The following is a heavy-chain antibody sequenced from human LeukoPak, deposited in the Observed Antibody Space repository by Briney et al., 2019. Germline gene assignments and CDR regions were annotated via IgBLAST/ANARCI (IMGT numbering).Heavy chain of an antibody. CDR1: DGSISDSY. CDR3: ARDRLQLQS. CDR2: IYFTGFT. V-gene: IGHV4-59*01. Sequence: PSETLSLTCTVTDGSISDSYWSWIRQSPGKGLEWIGYIYFTGFTHYNPSLKSRVTMSVDMSKNQFSLKLSSVTAADTAVYYCARDRLQLQSWGQGTLVTVSS. D-gene: IGHD1-1*01. J-gene: IGHJ5*02.